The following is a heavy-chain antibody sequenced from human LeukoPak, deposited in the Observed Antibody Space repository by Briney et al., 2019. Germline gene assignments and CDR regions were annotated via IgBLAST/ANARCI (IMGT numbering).Heavy chain of an antibody. J-gene: IGHJ4*02. Sequence: RASVKVSCKASGYTFTGFYIHWVRQAPGQGLEWMGWLNCNSGGTNYAQKFQGRVTMTRDTSISTAYLELNRLTSDDTAIYYCARDWFVDSGDDPFPFDYWGQGTLVSVSS. D-gene: IGHD5-12*01. CDR3: ARDWFVDSGDDPFPFDY. CDR1: GYTFTGFY. CDR2: LNCNSGGT. V-gene: IGHV1-2*02.